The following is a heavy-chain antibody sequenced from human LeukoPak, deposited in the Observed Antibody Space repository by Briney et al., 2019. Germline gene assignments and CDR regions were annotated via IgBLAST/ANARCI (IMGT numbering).Heavy chain of an antibody. D-gene: IGHD1-26*01. J-gene: IGHJ5*02. Sequence: GTSVKVSCKASGFTFTSSAMQWVRQARGQRLEWIGWIVVGSGNTNYAQKFQGRVTITADESTSTAYMELSSLRSEDTAVYYCARDRSVVGATYNWFDPWGQGTLVTVSS. V-gene: IGHV1-58*02. CDR2: IVVGSGNT. CDR3: ARDRSVVGATYNWFDP. CDR1: GFTFTSSA.